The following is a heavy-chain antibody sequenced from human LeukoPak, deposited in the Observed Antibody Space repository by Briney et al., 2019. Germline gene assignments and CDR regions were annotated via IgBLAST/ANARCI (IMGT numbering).Heavy chain of an antibody. CDR3: ARGGYWGTHAFDI. D-gene: IGHD3-16*01. CDR1: GFTVSSSY. J-gene: IGHJ3*02. Sequence: GGSLRLSCAASGFTVSSSYMSWVRQAPGKGLEWVSVIYSGGSTYYADSVKGRFSISRDSSKNTLYLQMNSLRAEDTAVYYCARGGYWGTHAFDIWGQGTMVTVSS. V-gene: IGHV3-53*01. CDR2: IYSGGST.